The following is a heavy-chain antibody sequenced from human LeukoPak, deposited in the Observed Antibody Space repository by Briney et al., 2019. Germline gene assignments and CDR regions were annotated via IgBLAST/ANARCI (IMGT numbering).Heavy chain of an antibody. CDR3: ARLEGGLDDFDY. CDR2: IYYSGST. V-gene: IGHV4-30-2*03. D-gene: IGHD6-19*01. Sequence: TLSLTCAVSGGSISSGGYSWSWIRQPPGKGLEWIGSIYYSGSTYYNPSLKSRVTISVDTSKNQFSLKLSSVTAADTAVYYCARLEGGLDDFDYWGQGTLVTVSS. CDR1: GGSISSGGYS. J-gene: IGHJ4*02.